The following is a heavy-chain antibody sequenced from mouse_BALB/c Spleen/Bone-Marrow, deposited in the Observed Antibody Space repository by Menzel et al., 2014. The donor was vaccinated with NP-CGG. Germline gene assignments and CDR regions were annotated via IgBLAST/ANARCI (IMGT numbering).Heavy chain of an antibody. D-gene: IGHD1-1*01. CDR1: GFNFKDTY. Sequence: EVQLQQSGAELVKPGASVKLSCTASGFNFKDTYMHWVKQRPEQGLEWIGRIDPANGNTKYDPKFQGKATITADTSSNTAYLQLSSLTSEDTAVYYCARYYCGSGLFDYWGQGTPLTVSS. J-gene: IGHJ2*01. CDR2: IDPANGNT. V-gene: IGHV14-3*02. CDR3: ARYYCGSGLFDY.